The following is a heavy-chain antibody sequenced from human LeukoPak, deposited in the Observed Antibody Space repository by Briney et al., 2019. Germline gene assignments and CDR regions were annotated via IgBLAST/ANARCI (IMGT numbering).Heavy chain of an antibody. CDR1: GFTFSNFA. V-gene: IGHV3-23*01. CDR2: LSGSGGPT. J-gene: IGHJ6*03. CDR3: AREVHDFWAPQAYYYYMDV. D-gene: IGHD3-3*01. Sequence: GGSLRLSCAASGFTFSNFAMTWVRQAPGKGLEWVSTLSGSGGPTFSADSVKGRFTISRDNSKNTLYLQMNSLRAEDTAVYYCAREVHDFWAPQAYYYYMDVWGKGATVTVSS.